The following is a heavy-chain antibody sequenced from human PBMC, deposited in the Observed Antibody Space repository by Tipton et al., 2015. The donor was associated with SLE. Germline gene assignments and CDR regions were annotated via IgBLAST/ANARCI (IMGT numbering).Heavy chain of an antibody. CDR2: ISSNGGST. CDR3: ARATRPSGAYFFDS. CDR1: GFTFSRYA. D-gene: IGHD1-26*01. J-gene: IGHJ4*02. Sequence: SLRLSCSASGFTFSRYAMHWVRQAPGKGLEYVSAISSNGGSTYYADSVKGRFTISRDNSKNTLYLQMGSLRAEDMALYYCARATRPSGAYFFDSWGQGTLVTVSS. V-gene: IGHV3-64*02.